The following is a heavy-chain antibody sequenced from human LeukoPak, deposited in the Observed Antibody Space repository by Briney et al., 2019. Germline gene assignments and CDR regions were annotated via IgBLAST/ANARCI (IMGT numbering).Heavy chain of an antibody. Sequence: SETLSLTCAVYGGSFSGYYWSWIRQPPGKGLEWIGEINHSGSTNYNPSFKSRVTISVDTSKNQFSLKLSSVTAADTAVYYCARAPNWGLYYYYMDVWGKGTTVTVSS. V-gene: IGHV4-34*01. CDR1: GGSFSGYY. J-gene: IGHJ6*03. CDR3: ARAPNWGLYYYYMDV. D-gene: IGHD7-27*01. CDR2: INHSGST.